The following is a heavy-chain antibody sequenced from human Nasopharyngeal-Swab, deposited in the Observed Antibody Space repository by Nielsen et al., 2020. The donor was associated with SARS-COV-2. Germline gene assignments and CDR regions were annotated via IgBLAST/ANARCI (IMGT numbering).Heavy chain of an antibody. CDR3: ARGGDGDNYRSAFDI. V-gene: IGHV5-10-1*01. CDR2: IDPSDSYT. Sequence: VRQMPGKGLEWMGRIDPSDSYTNYSPSFQGHVTISADKSISTAYLQWSSLKASDTAMYYCARGGDGDNYRSAFDIWGQGTMVTVSS. D-gene: IGHD5-24*01. J-gene: IGHJ3*02.